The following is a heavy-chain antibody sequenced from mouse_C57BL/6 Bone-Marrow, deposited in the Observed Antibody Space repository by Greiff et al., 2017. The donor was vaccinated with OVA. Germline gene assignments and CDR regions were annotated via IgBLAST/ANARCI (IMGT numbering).Heavy chain of an antibody. CDR1: GFTFSSYG. D-gene: IGHD2-5*01. CDR2: ISSGGSYT. V-gene: IGHV5-6*01. J-gene: IGHJ3*01. CDR3: ARRGGYYSNLGSAD. Sequence: EVQRVESGGDLVKPGGSLKLSCAASGFTFSSYGMSWVRQTPDKRLEWVATISSGGSYTYYPDSVKGRFTISRDNAKNTLYLRMSSLKSEDTAMYYCARRGGYYSNLGSADWGQGTLVTVSA.